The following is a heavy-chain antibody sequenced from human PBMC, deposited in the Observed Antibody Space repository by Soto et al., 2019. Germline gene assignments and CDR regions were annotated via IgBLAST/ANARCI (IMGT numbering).Heavy chain of an antibody. J-gene: IGHJ6*02. CDR3: ARTVAGYYYYGMDV. D-gene: IGHD6-19*01. CDR1: GFTFGGIG. Sequence: QVQLVESGGGVVQPGRSLRLSCAASGFTFGGIGMPWVGQAPGKGLEGVAVIWYDGSNKYNADSVKGRFTISRDNSKNTLYLQMNSLRAEDTAVYYCARTVAGYYYYGMDVWGQGTTVTVSS. CDR2: IWYDGSNK. V-gene: IGHV3-33*01.